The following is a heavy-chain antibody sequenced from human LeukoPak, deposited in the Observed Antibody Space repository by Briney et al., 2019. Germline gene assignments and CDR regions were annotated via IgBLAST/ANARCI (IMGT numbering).Heavy chain of an antibody. CDR1: GLTFSSYS. J-gene: IGHJ3*02. Sequence: QPGGSLRLSCAVRGLTFSSYSMNCASQAPGKGLEWVSYISSSSSTIYYADSVRGRFTISRDNAKNSLYLQMNSLRGEDTAVYYCATNTGGTLDSWGQGTMVTVSS. CDR3: ATNTGGTLDS. V-gene: IGHV3-48*01. CDR2: ISSSSSTI. D-gene: IGHD7-27*01.